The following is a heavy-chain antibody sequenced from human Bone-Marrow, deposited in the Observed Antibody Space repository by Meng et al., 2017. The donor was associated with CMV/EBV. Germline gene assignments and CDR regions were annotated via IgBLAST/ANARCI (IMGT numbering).Heavy chain of an antibody. CDR1: GFTFDDYS. CDR2: ITWNSGNK. CDR3: ARVESAWYSSSWYLDY. Sequence: SLKISCATSGFTFDDYSMYWVRQAPGKGLEWVSGITWNSGNKVYADSVKGRFTISRDNAKNTLYLQMNSLRAEDTAVYYCARVESAWYSSSWYLDYWGQGTLVTVSS. D-gene: IGHD6-13*01. J-gene: IGHJ4*02. V-gene: IGHV3-9*01.